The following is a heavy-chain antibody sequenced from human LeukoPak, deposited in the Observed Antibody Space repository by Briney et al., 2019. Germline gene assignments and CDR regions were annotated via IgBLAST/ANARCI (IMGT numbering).Heavy chain of an antibody. Sequence: KASQTLSLTCTVSGGSISSYYWTWIRQPAGKGLEYRGRIHASGNTYYNPSLNSRVAISIDTSKNQFSLKVSSVAAADTAVYYCARDLGYGYYFYYYLDVWGKGTTVTVSS. CDR2: IHASGNT. D-gene: IGHD5-18*01. CDR3: ARDLGYGYYFYYYLDV. J-gene: IGHJ6*03. CDR1: GGSISSYY. V-gene: IGHV4-61*02.